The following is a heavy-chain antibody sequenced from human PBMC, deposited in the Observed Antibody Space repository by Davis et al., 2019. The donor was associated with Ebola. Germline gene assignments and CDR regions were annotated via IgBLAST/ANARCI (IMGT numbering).Heavy chain of an antibody. J-gene: IGHJ4*02. V-gene: IGHV4-34*01. Sequence: PSETLSLTCAVYGGSFSGYYWSWIRQPPGKGLEWIGEINHSGSTNYHPSLKSRVTISVDTSKNQFSLKLSSVTAADTAVYYCARGGRIAVAGTGSFDYWGQGTLVTVSS. D-gene: IGHD6-19*01. CDR2: INHSGST. CDR1: GGSFSGYY. CDR3: ARGGRIAVAGTGSFDY.